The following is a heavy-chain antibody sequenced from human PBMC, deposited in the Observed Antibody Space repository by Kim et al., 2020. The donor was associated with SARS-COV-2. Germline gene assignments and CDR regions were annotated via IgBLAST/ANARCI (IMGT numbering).Heavy chain of an antibody. CDR2: IYYSGST. J-gene: IGHJ4*02. V-gene: IGHV4-39*01. CDR3: ARPDYYYGSGSYFVY. D-gene: IGHD3-10*01. Sequence: SETLSLTCTVSGGSISSSSYYWGWIRQPPGKGLEWIGSIYYSGSTYYNPSLKSRVTISVDTSKNQFSLKLSSVTAADTAVYYCARPDYYYGSGSYFVYWGQGTLVTVSS. CDR1: GGSISSSSYY.